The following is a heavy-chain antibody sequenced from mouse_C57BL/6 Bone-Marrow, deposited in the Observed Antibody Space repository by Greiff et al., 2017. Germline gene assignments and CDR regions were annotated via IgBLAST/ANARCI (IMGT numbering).Heavy chain of an antibody. V-gene: IGHV1-69*01. CDR1: GYTFTSYW. CDR3: AREGDY. CDR2: IDPSDSYT. J-gene: IGHJ2*01. Sequence: VQLQQSGAELVMPGASVKLSCKASGYTFTSYWMHWVKQRPGQGLEWIGEIDPSDSYTNYNQKFKGKSTLTVDKSSSTAYMQLSSLTSEDSEVYYCAREGDYWGQGTTLTVSS.